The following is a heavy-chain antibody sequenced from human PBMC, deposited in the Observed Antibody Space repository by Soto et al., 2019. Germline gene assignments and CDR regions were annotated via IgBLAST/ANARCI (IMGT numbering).Heavy chain of an antibody. D-gene: IGHD3-3*01. CDR1: GGSINNSHW. CDR2: IDHSGDT. J-gene: IGHJ5*02. V-gene: IGHV4-4*02. Sequence: QVQLQESGPGLVKSSGTLSLTCAVSGGSINNSHWWSWVRQSPGKGLEWIGEIDHSGDTNYNPSLRSRVIMSGDKSRNQFSLQLTSVTAADTAVYYCVGVKGITYFGVVRSAWFDPWGQGTPVTVSS. CDR3: VGVKGITYFGVVRSAWFDP.